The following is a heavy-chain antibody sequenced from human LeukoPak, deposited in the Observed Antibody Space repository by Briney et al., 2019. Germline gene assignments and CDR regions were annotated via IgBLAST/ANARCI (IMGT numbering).Heavy chain of an antibody. CDR2: FDPEDAKT. CDR1: GYTLTELP. D-gene: IGHD3-10*01. J-gene: IGHJ4*02. V-gene: IGHV1-24*01. Sequence: GAPVKVSCKVSGYTLTELPIHWVRQAPGKGLEWMGGFDPEDAKTIYAQKFQGRLTMTKDPSTDTAYMDLTSLTSEDTAVYYCGRGFSIDYWGQGTLVTVSS. CDR3: GRGFSIDY.